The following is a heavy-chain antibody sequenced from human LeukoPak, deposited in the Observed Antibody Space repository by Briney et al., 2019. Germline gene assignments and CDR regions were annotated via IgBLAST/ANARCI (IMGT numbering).Heavy chain of an antibody. CDR1: GYSISSGYY. V-gene: IGHV4-38-2*01. D-gene: IGHD2/OR15-2a*01. J-gene: IGHJ4*02. CDR2: IYHSGST. CDR3: ARLTGAYYLFDY. Sequence: PSETLSLTCAVSGYSISSGYYWGWIRQPPGKGLEWIGSIYHSGSTYYNPSLKSRVTISVDTSKNQFSLKLSSVTAADTAVYYCARLTGAYYLFDYWGQGTLVTVSS.